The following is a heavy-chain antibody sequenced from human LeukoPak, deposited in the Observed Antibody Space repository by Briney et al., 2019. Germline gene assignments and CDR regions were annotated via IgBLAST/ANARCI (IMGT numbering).Heavy chain of an antibody. CDR3: AKDASISSLVQQPAPYYFDY. CDR1: GFTFSSYA. Sequence: GGSLRLSCAASGFTFSSYAMSWVRQAPGKGLEWVSAISGSGGSTYYADSVKGRFTISRDNSKNTLYLQMNSLRAEDTAVYYCAKDASISSLVQQPAPYYFDYWGQGTLVTVSS. D-gene: IGHD1/OR15-1a*01. J-gene: IGHJ4*02. V-gene: IGHV3-23*01. CDR2: ISGSGGST.